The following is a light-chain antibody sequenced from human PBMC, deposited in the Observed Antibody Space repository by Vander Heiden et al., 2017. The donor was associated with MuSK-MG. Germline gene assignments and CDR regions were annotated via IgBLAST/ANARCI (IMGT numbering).Light chain of an antibody. CDR1: QSISSN. J-gene: IGKJ5*01. Sequence: EIVMTQSPAALSVSLGERATLSCRASQSISSNLAWYQQKPGRTPRLLIFDASTRATGIPARFNGSGYGTEFTLTIGSLQSEDFAVYYCQQYNNWPPITFGQGTRLE. CDR3: QQYNNWPPIT. CDR2: DAS. V-gene: IGKV3-15*01.